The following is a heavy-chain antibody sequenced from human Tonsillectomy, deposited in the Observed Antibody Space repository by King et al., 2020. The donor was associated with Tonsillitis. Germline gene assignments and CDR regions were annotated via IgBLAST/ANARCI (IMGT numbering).Heavy chain of an antibody. V-gene: IGHV3-30*18. Sequence: VQLVESGGGVVQPGRPLRLSCAASGFTFSSYGMHWVRQAPGKGLEWVAVISYDGSNKYYADSVKGRFTISRDNSKNTLYLQMNSLRAEDTAVYYCAKDARGWLVYYFDYWGQGTLVTVSS. CDR1: GFTFSSYG. D-gene: IGHD6-19*01. CDR3: AKDARGWLVYYFDY. J-gene: IGHJ4*02. CDR2: ISYDGSNK.